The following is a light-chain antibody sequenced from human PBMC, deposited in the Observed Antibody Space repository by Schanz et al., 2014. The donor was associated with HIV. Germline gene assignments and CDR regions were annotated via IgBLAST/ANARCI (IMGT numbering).Light chain of an antibody. CDR3: QQCVTYPYT. Sequence: DIQMTQSPSTLSASVGDRVSLICRSSQSISSDLAWYQQKPGKAPNLLIYEASTLETGVPSRFSGSGSGTTFTLTISSLQPDDFATYYCQQCVTYPYTFGQGTKLDIK. V-gene: IGKV1-5*03. J-gene: IGKJ2*01. CDR1: QSISSD. CDR2: EAS.